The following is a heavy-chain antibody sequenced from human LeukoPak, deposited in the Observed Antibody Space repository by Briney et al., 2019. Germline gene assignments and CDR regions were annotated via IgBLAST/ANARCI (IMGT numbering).Heavy chain of an antibody. CDR2: MNPNSGNT. CDR3: ARVCSSTSCYSNPGFDP. CDR1: GYTFTSYG. Sequence: ASVKVSCKASGYTFTSYGISWVRQAPGQGLEWMGWMNPNSGNTGYAQKFQGRVTITRNTSISTAYMELSSLRSEDTAVYYCARVCSSTSCYSNPGFDPWGQGTLVTVSS. J-gene: IGHJ5*02. V-gene: IGHV1-8*03. D-gene: IGHD2-2*01.